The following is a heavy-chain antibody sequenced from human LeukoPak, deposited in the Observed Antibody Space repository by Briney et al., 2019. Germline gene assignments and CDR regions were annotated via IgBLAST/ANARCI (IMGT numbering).Heavy chain of an antibody. CDR2: IRQDGSEK. V-gene: IGHV3-7*04. Sequence: GGSLRLSCAASGFTFTTYWMSWVRQAPGKGLEWVANIRQDGSEKYYVDSVKGRFTISRDNAKNSLYLQMNSLRAEDTAVYYCARGRGWPLYYFDYWGQGTLVTVSS. CDR1: GFTFTTYW. D-gene: IGHD5-24*01. CDR3: ARGRGWPLYYFDY. J-gene: IGHJ4*02.